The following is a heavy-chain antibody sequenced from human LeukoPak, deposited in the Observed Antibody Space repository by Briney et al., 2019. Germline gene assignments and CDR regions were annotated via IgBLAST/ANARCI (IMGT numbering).Heavy chain of an antibody. V-gene: IGHV4-34*01. D-gene: IGHD3-10*01. CDR3: AGRGAMH. CDR1: RGSFTGYY. CDR2: INHSGST. Sequence: KPSETLSLTCAVYRGSFTGYYWSWIRQPPGKGLEWIGEINHSGSTNYNPSLKSRVTISVDTSKNQFSLKLSSVTAADTAVYYCAGRGAMHWGQGTLVTVSS. J-gene: IGHJ4*02.